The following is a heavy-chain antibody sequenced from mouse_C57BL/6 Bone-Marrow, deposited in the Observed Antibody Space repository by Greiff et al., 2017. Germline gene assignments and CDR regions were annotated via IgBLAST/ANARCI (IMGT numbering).Heavy chain of an antibody. Sequence: VQLQQSGAELVRPGASVKLSCTASGFNIKDDYIHWVEQRPEQGLEWIGWIDPEIGDTEYASKFQGKATITSDTSSNTAYLQLSSLTSADTAVYYCSSFDGNYFDFWGQGTPLTVAS. CDR2: IDPEIGDT. V-gene: IGHV14-4*01. CDR3: SSFDGNYFDF. D-gene: IGHD2-3*01. CDR1: GFNIKDDY. J-gene: IGHJ2*01.